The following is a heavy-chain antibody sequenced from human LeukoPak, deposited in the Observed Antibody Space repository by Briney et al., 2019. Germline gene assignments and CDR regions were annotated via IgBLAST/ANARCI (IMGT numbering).Heavy chain of an antibody. Sequence: PGGSLRLSCAASGFTFSSYWMHWVRQAPGKGLVWVSRINSDGSSTSYADSVKGRFTISRDNSKDSLYLQMNSLRTEDTALYYCAKEYSSPPNNWFDPWGQGTLVTVSS. D-gene: IGHD4-11*01. CDR1: GFTFSSYW. J-gene: IGHJ5*02. CDR3: AKEYSSPPNNWFDP. V-gene: IGHV3-74*01. CDR2: INSDGSST.